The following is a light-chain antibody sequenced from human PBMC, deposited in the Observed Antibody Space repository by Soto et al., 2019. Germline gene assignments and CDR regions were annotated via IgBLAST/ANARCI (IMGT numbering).Light chain of an antibody. CDR3: HQRQSWPRT. J-gene: IGKJ1*01. CDR1: QSVTYS. CDR2: GAF. Sequence: EIVMTQSPATLSASPGDRATLSCRASQSVTYSVAWYQQKPGQPPRLLIYGAFIRPTAIPARFSGSGSGTEFTLTIGDVQPEDFALYYCHQRQSWPRTFGQGTKVDIK. V-gene: IGKV3-15*01.